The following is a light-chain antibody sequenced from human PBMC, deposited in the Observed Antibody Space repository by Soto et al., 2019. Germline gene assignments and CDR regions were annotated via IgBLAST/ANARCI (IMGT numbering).Light chain of an antibody. V-gene: IGKV3-15*01. Sequence: EIVMTQSPATLSVYPGERVTLSCRASQSVSSNLAWYQQKPGQAPRLLIYDASNRATGIPARFSGTGSGTEFTLTISSLQSDDFAVYCCQQYKNWHPWTFGQGTKVEMK. J-gene: IGKJ1*01. CDR1: QSVSSN. CDR2: DAS. CDR3: QQYKNWHPWT.